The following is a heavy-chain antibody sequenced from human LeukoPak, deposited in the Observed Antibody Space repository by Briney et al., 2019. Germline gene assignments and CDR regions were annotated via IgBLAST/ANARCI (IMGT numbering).Heavy chain of an antibody. D-gene: IGHD5-18*01. CDR1: GYTFSSSA. CDR2: IIPVLNIT. J-gene: IGHJ6*02. Sequence: VASVKVSCKASGYTFSSSAITWVRQAPGQGLEWMGRIIPVLNITTYAQKFQGSVTITADTSTSTVYMELSSLRSEETAVYYCARDQGLTAPPPYGLDVWGQGTTVIVSS. CDR3: ARDQGLTAPPPYGLDV. V-gene: IGHV1-69*04.